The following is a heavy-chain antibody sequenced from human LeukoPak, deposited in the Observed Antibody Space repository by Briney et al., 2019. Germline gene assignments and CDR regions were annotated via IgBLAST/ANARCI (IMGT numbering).Heavy chain of an antibody. CDR3: AREMGIFGVVITNKNWFDP. CDR1: GFTFSNYS. CDR2: IRSSSSTI. J-gene: IGHJ5*02. V-gene: IGHV3-48*01. Sequence: GGSLRLSCEASGFTFSNYSMNWIRQAPGKGLEWVSYIRSSSSTIYYADSVKGRFTISRDNAKNSLYLQMNGLRAEDTAVYYCAREMGIFGVVITNKNWFDPWGQGTLVTVSS. D-gene: IGHD3-3*01.